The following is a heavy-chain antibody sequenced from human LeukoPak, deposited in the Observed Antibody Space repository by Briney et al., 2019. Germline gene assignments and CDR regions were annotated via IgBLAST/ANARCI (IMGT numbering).Heavy chain of an antibody. Sequence: ASVKVSFKVSGYTLTELSMHWVRQAPGKGLEWMGGFDPEDGETIYAQKFQGRVTMTEDTSTDTAYMELSSLRSEDTAVYYCATATYYYDSSGYYFAAFGDYWGQGTLVTVSS. D-gene: IGHD3-22*01. J-gene: IGHJ4*02. V-gene: IGHV1-24*01. CDR2: FDPEDGET. CDR3: ATATYYYDSSGYYFAAFGDY. CDR1: GYTLTELS.